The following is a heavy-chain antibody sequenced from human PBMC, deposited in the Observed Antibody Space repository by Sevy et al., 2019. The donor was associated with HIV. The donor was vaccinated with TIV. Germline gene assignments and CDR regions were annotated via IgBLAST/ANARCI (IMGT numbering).Heavy chain of an antibody. CDR2: IRSENYGETT. V-gene: IGHV3-49*03. J-gene: IGHJ4*02. CDR3: TRRASRVYGDHLNLY. Sequence: GGSLRLSCTASGFTFGDYAMSWFRQAPGRGLEWVGFIRSENYGETTEYAASGKSRFTVSRDDSKSIVYLQMNSLKTEDTAVYYCTRRASRVYGDHLNLYWGQGTLVTVSS. D-gene: IGHD2-21*02. CDR1: GFTFGDYA.